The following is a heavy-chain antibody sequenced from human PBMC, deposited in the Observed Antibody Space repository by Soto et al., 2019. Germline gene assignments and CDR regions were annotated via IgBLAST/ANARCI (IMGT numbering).Heavy chain of an antibody. CDR2: IDPSDSYT. D-gene: IGHD2-2*01. J-gene: IGHJ6*02. V-gene: IGHV5-10-1*01. CDR1: GYSFTSYW. CDR3: ARRIVVVPATTYYYGMDA. Sequence: PGESLKISCKGSGYSFTSYWISWVRQMPGKGLEWMGRIDPSDSYTNYSPSFQGHVTISADKSISTAYLQWSSLKASDTAMYYCARRIVVVPATTYYYGMDAWGQGTTVTVSS.